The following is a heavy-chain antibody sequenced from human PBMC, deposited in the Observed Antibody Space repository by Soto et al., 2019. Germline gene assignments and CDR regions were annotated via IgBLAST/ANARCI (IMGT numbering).Heavy chain of an antibody. Sequence: PGGSLRLSCSASGFTFSSYGMHWVRQAPGKGLEWVAVIWYDGSDKYYADSVKGRFTISRDNSKNTLFLQMNSLRAEDTAVYYCARDKQPFLSWPRPSSGLDVWGQGTTVTVSS. J-gene: IGHJ6*02. CDR3: ARDKQPFLSWPRPSSGLDV. D-gene: IGHD3-16*02. CDR1: GFTFSSYG. V-gene: IGHV3-33*01. CDR2: IWYDGSDK.